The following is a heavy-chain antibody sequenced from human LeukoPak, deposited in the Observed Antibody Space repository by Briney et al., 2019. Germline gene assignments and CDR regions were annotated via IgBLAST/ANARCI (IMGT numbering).Heavy chain of an antibody. CDR2: INPNSGGT. CDR3: ARARWQLVPYFDS. J-gene: IGHJ4*02. D-gene: IGHD6-6*01. V-gene: IGHV1-2*02. CDR1: GYTFNDYY. Sequence: ASVKVSCKASGYTFNDYYMHWVRQAPGQGLEWMGWINPNSGGTNFAQKFQGRVAMTRDTSISTAYLELGSLRSDDTAVYFCARARWQLVPYFDSWGQGTLVTVSS.